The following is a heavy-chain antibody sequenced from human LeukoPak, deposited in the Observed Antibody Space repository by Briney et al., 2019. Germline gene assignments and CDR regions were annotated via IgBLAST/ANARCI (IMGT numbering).Heavy chain of an antibody. CDR1: DDSVKSRSYY. CDR2: IYYSGAT. Sequence: SETLSLTCTVSDDSVKSRSYYWGWIRQPPGKGLEWIGSIYYSGATYYNPSLKSRVTISIDTSKNQFSLKLSSVTAADTAVYYCAREVAAAGKGYNWFDPWGQGTLVTVSS. CDR3: AREVAAAGKGYNWFDP. J-gene: IGHJ5*02. V-gene: IGHV4-39*07. D-gene: IGHD6-13*01.